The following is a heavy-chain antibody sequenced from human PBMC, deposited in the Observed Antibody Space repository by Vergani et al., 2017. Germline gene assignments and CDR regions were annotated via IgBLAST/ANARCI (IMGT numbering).Heavy chain of an antibody. CDR1: GFTFSSYA. J-gene: IGHJ4*02. CDR2: ISYDGSNK. CDR3: ARAIAVAGPEPFDY. Sequence: QVQLVESGGGVVQPGRSLRLSCAASGFTFSSYAMHWFRQAPGKGLEWVAVISYDGSNKYYADSVKGRFTISRDNSKNTLYLQMNSLRAEDTAVYYCARAIAVAGPEPFDYWGQGTLVTVSS. V-gene: IGHV3-30-3*01. D-gene: IGHD6-19*01.